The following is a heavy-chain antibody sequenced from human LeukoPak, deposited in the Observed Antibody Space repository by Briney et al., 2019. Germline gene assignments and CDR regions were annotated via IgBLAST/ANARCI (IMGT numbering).Heavy chain of an antibody. CDR3: ARDGERYCSGGSCLRFDY. J-gene: IGHJ4*02. D-gene: IGHD2-15*01. Sequence: GGSLRLSCAASGFAFNSYSMNWVRQAPGKGLEWVSSISSSSSYIYYEDSVKGRFTISRDNAKNSLYLQMNSLRAEDTAVYYCARDGERYCSGGSCLRFDYWGQGILVTASS. V-gene: IGHV3-21*01. CDR2: ISSSSSYI. CDR1: GFAFNSYS.